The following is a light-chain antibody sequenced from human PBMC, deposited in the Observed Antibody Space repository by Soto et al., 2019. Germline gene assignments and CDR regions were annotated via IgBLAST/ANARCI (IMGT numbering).Light chain of an antibody. Sequence: QAVLTQPASVSGSPGQWITISCRGSSSVIGSYDHVAWYQQFTGKSPKLIIYAVSDRPSGVSDLFSGSKSGISASLTISGLHTEDEADYYCISYTDRQSYLYGTGTKVTVL. V-gene: IGLV2-14*03. J-gene: IGLJ1*01. CDR2: AVS. CDR1: SSVIGSYDH. CDR3: ISYTDRQSYL.